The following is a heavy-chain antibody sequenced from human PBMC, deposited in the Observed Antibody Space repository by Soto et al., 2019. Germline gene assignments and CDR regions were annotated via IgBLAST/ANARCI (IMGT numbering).Heavy chain of an antibody. V-gene: IGHV3-53*01. D-gene: IGHD3-10*01. Sequence: PGGSLRLSCAASGVSVGGNYMSWVRQAPGKGLEWVSIIYIGGSTYYAGSVKGRFIISRDNFKNTLYLQMNSLRAEDTAVYYCASAGSGSHYKDFDYWGQGTPVTVS. CDR2: IYIGGST. CDR3: ASAGSGSHYKDFDY. J-gene: IGHJ4*02. CDR1: GVSVGGNY.